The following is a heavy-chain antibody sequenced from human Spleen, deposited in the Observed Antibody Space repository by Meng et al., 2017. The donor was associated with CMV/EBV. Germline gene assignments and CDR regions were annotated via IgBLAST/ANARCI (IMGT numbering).Heavy chain of an antibody. Sequence: GGSLRLSCAASGFTFTIYWMTWVRQAPGKGLEWVASIKEDGSERYYVDSMKGRFTISRDNAKKSLSLQMHSVRVDDTAVYYCARGASWYAPPDYWGQGTLVTVSS. J-gene: IGHJ4*02. D-gene: IGHD6-13*01. CDR1: GFTFTIYW. CDR2: IKEDGSER. CDR3: ARGASWYAPPDY. V-gene: IGHV3-7*01.